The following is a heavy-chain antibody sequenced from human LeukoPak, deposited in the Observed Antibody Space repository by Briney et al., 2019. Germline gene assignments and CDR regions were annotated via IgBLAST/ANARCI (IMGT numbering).Heavy chain of an antibody. D-gene: IGHD3-10*01. V-gene: IGHV4-34*01. J-gene: IGHJ5*02. CDR1: GESFTDYF. Sequence: SQTLSLTCAVYGESFTDYFWSWIRETPGKGLEWIGEISPSGGSRFYPPLKSRVTISMDTSKKQFSLHLRSVTAADTAVYYCARDMAREAITMIRGVRRPRYNWFDPWGQGTLVTVSS. CDR2: ISPSGGS. CDR3: ARDMAREAITMIRGVRRPRYNWFDP.